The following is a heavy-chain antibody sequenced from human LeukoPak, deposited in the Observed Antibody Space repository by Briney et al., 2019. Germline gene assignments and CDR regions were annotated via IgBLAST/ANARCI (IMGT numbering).Heavy chain of an antibody. CDR3: ARGIVMVNTGGYFDY. V-gene: IGHV4-34*01. CDR2: INHSGST. Sequence: SETLSLTCAVYGGSFSGYYWSWIRQPPGKGLEWIGEINHSGSTNYSPSLKSRVTISVDTSKNQFSLKLSSVTAADTAVYYCARGIVMVNTGGYFDYWGQGTLVTVSS. CDR1: GGSFSGYY. D-gene: IGHD3-22*01. J-gene: IGHJ4*02.